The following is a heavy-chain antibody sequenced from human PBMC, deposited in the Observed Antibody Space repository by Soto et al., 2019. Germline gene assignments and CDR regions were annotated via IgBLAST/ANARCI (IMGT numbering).Heavy chain of an antibody. CDR2: ISSSSYT. Sequence: RLSCAASGFTFSDYYMSWIRQAPGKGLEWVSYISSSSYTNYADSVKGRFTISRDNAKNSLYLQMNSLRAEDTAVYYCARDWSRRKVSQKRLSGMDVWGQGTTVTVSS. CDR1: GFTFSDYY. D-gene: IGHD1-20*01. J-gene: IGHJ6*02. V-gene: IGHV3-11*06. CDR3: ARDWSRRKVSQKRLSGMDV.